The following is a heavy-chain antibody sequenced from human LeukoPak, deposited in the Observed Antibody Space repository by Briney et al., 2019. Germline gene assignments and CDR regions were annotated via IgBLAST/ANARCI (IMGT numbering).Heavy chain of an antibody. D-gene: IGHD3-22*01. V-gene: IGHV3-30-3*01. CDR3: ARPSDSSGYYLYDDAFDI. Sequence: GGSLRLSCAASGFTFSSYATHWVRQAPGKGLEWVAVISYDGSNKYYADSVKGRFTISRDNSKNTLYLQMNSLRAEDTAVYYCARPSDSSGYYLYDDAFDIWGQGTMVTVSS. CDR1: GFTFSSYA. CDR2: ISYDGSNK. J-gene: IGHJ3*02.